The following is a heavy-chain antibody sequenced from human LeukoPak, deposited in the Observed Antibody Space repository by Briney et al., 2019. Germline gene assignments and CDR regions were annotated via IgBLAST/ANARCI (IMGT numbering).Heavy chain of an antibody. Sequence: GGSLRLSCAASGFTFSDYYMSWIRQAPGKGLEWVSYISSSGSTIYYADSVKGRFTTSRDNAKNSLYLQMNSLRAEDTAVYYCARDNSGYDLNWFDPWGQGTLVTVSS. CDR2: ISSSGSTI. V-gene: IGHV3-11*04. D-gene: IGHD5-12*01. CDR3: ARDNSGYDLNWFDP. CDR1: GFTFSDYY. J-gene: IGHJ5*02.